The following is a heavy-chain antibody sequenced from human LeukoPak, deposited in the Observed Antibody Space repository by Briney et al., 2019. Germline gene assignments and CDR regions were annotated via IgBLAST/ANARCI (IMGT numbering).Heavy chain of an antibody. Sequence: SETLSLTCTVSGGSISGYFWSWIRQPPGKGLEWIGYIYYSGSTNYNPSLKSRVTMSVDTSKNQFSLKLSSVTAADTAVYYCARIDRAVAGTIDYWGQGTLVTVSS. CDR1: GGSISGYF. V-gene: IGHV4-59*08. J-gene: IGHJ4*02. D-gene: IGHD6-19*01. CDR2: IYYSGST. CDR3: ARIDRAVAGTIDY.